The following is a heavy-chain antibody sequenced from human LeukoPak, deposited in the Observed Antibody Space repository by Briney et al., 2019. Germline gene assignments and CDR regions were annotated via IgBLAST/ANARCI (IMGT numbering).Heavy chain of an antibody. D-gene: IGHD4-17*01. CDR1: GGSFSGYY. V-gene: IGHV4-34*01. CDR3: ARGRTTVTTDPFDY. Sequence: SETLSLTCAVYGGSFSGYYWSWIRQPPGEGLEWIGEINHSGSTNYNPSLKSRVTISVDTSKNQFSLKLSSVTAADTAVYYCARGRTTVTTDPFDYWGQGTLVTVSS. J-gene: IGHJ4*02. CDR2: INHSGST.